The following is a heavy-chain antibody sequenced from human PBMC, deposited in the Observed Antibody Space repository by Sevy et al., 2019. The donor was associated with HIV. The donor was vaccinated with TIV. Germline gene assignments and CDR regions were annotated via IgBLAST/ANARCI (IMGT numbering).Heavy chain of an antibody. V-gene: IGHV1-2*02. J-gene: IGHJ6*02. D-gene: IGHD1-20*01. CDR1: GYTFTGYY. Sequence: ASVKVSGKASGYTFTGYYMHWVRQAPGQGLEWMGWINPNSGGTNYAQKFQGRVTMTRDTSISTAYMELSRLRSDDTAVYYCARDRGITGTTYYYYGMDVWGQGTTVTVSS. CDR2: INPNSGGT. CDR3: ARDRGITGTTYYYYGMDV.